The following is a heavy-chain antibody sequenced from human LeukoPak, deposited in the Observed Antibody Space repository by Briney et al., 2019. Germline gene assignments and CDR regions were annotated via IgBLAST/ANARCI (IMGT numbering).Heavy chain of an antibody. Sequence: PGGSLRLSCAASGFTFSSYAMSWVRQAPGKGLEWVSAISGSGGSTYYADSVKGRFTISRDNSKNTLYLQMNSLRAEDTAVYYCARTYYDILTGHYIFDYWGQGTLVTVSS. CDR3: ARTYYDILTGHYIFDY. J-gene: IGHJ4*02. CDR1: GFTFSSYA. V-gene: IGHV3-23*01. D-gene: IGHD3-9*01. CDR2: ISGSGGST.